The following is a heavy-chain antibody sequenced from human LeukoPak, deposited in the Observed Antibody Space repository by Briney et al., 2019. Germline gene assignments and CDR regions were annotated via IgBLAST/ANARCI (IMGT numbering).Heavy chain of an antibody. CDR2: INHSGST. J-gene: IGHJ4*02. CDR3: ARGLYAYVWGSYRN. V-gene: IGHV4-34*01. D-gene: IGHD3-16*02. CDR1: GGSFSGYY. Sequence: PSETLSLTCAVYGGSFSGYYWSWIRQPPGKGLEWIGEINHSGSTNYNPSLKSRATISVDTSKNQFSLKLTSVTAADTAVYYCARGLYAYVWGSYRNWGQGTLVTVSS.